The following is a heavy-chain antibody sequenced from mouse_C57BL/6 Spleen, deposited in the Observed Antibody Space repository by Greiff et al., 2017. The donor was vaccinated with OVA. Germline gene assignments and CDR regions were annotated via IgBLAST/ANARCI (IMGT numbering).Heavy chain of an antibody. CDR1: GYTFTDYN. J-gene: IGHJ3*01. D-gene: IGHD4-1*01. CDR3: ASGANWGRRFAY. CDR2: INPNNGGT. V-gene: IGHV1-22*01. Sequence: VQLKQSGPELVKPGASVKMSCKASGYTFTDYNMHWVKQSHGKSLEWIGYINPNNGGTSYNQKFKGKATLTVNKSSSTAYMERRSLTSEDSAVYYCASGANWGRRFAYWGQGTLVTVSA.